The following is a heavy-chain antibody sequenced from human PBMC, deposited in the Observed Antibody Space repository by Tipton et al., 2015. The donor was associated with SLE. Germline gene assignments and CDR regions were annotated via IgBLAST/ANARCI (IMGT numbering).Heavy chain of an antibody. J-gene: IGHJ6*03. Sequence: RSLRLSCAASGFPFSSYAMHWVRQAPGKGLEWVALIWFGGDYKYYADSVKGRFTISRDNSKNTLYLQMNSLRAEDTAVYYCARSGSYPFYYYYMDVWGKGTTVTVSS. CDR3: ARSGSYPFYYYYMDV. D-gene: IGHD1-26*01. CDR2: IWFGGDYK. V-gene: IGHV3-33*01. CDR1: GFPFSSYA.